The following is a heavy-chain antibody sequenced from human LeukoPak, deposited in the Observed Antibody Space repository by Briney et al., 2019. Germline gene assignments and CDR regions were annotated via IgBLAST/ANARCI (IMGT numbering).Heavy chain of an antibody. D-gene: IGHD1-26*01. V-gene: IGHV3-23*01. CDR3: AKAAGSYHFDY. CDR1: RFPFSNYA. J-gene: IGHJ4*02. CDR2: ISSSGGST. Sequence: PGGSLRLSCAASRFPFSNYAMSWVRQAPGKGLEWVSDISSSGGSTYYADSVEGRFTISRDNSKNTLLLQMNSLRAEDTAVYYCAKAAGSYHFDYWGQGTLVTVSS.